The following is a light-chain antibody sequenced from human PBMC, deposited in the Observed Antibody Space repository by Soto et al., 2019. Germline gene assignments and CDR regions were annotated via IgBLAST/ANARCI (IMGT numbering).Light chain of an antibody. CDR3: QQTHNFPLT. CDR2: AAS. J-gene: IGKJ4*01. Sequence: GGRVIITCRASQRISSWLAWYQQKPGKAPKLLIYAASSLQSGVPSRFSGSGSGTDFTLTITSLQPEDFATYYCQQTHNFPLTFGGGTKVDIK. CDR1: QRISSW. V-gene: IGKV1-12*01.